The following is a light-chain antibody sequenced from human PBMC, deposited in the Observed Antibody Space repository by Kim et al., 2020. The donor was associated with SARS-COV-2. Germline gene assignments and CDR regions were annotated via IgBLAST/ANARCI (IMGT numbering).Light chain of an antibody. J-gene: IGKJ5*01. CDR1: KSLLHSNGYNY. CDR2: LGS. CDR3: MQALQTLPT. Sequence: PASISCRSSKSLLHSNGYNYLDWYLQKPGQSPQLLIYLGSNRASGVPDRFSGSGSGTDFTLKISRVEAEDVGVYYCMQALQTLPTFGQGTRLEIK. V-gene: IGKV2-28*01.